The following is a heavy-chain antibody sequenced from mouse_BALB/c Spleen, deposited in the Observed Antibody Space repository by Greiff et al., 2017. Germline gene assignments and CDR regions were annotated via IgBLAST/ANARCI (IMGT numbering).Heavy chain of an antibody. CDR3: TRGGLRRDWYFDV. CDR2: INPSNGGT. D-gene: IGHD2-4*01. Sequence: QVQLKQPGAELVKPGASVKLSCKASGYTFTSYYMYWVKQRPGQGLEWIGGINPSNGGTNFNEKFKSKATLTVDKSSSTAYMQLSSLTSEDSAVYYCTRGGLRRDWYFDVWGAGTTVTVSS. V-gene: IGHV1S81*02. J-gene: IGHJ1*01. CDR1: GYTFTSYY.